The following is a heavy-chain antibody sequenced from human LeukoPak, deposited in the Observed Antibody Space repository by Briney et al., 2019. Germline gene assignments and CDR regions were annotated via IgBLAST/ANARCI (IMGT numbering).Heavy chain of an antibody. D-gene: IGHD3-22*01. J-gene: IGHJ3*02. CDR2: INHSGST. CDR1: GFTFSAYW. V-gene: IGHV4-34*01. CDR3: ARPLSGSDAFDI. Sequence: PGGSLRLSCAASGFTFSAYWMHGIGQPPGKGREWVGEINHSGSTNYNPSLKSRVTISVDTSKNQLSLKLSSVTAADTAVYYCARPLSGSDAFDIWGQGTMVTVSS.